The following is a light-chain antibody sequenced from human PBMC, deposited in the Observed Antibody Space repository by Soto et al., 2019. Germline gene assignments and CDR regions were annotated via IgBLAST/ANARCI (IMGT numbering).Light chain of an antibody. CDR3: QQSYSTPRT. CDR1: QSISNY. V-gene: IGKV1-39*01. Sequence: DIQMTQSPSSLSASVGDRVTITCRASQSISNYLNWYQQKPGKAPKLLMYAASSLQSGVPSRFSGSGSGTYFTLTISSLQPEDFATYYCQQSYSTPRTFGQGTKVEFK. CDR2: AAS. J-gene: IGKJ1*01.